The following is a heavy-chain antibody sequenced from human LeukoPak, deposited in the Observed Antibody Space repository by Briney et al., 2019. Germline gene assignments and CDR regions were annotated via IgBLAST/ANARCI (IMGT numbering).Heavy chain of an antibody. Sequence: SETLSLTCTVSGDSISSDDYYWGWIRQSPGKGLEWIGNIYYSGSTYYNPSLRSRVTMSVDTSKNQFSLNLSSVTAADTAVYYCASMQLARYFDYWGQGILATVSS. CDR2: IYYSGST. J-gene: IGHJ4*02. V-gene: IGHV4-30-4*08. CDR1: GDSISSDDYY. CDR3: ASMQLARYFDY. D-gene: IGHD1-14*01.